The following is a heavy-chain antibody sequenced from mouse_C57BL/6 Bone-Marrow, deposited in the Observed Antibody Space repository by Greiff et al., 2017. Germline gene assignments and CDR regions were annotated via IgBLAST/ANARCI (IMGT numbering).Heavy chain of an antibody. CDR2: IWTGGGT. V-gene: IGHV2-9-1*01. CDR1: GFSLTSYA. J-gene: IGHJ1*03. Sequence: VKLMESGPGLVAPSQSLSITCTVSGFSLTSYAISWVRQPPGKGLEWLGVIWTGGGTTYNSALKSRLSISKDNSKSQVFLKRNSLQTDDTARYYCASCSYGSSPCWYFDVWGKGTTVTVSS. CDR3: ASCSYGSSPCWYFDV. D-gene: IGHD1-1*01.